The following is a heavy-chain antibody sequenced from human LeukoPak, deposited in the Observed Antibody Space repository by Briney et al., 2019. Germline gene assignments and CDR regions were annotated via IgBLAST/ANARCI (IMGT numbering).Heavy chain of an antibody. Sequence: GGSLRLSCAPSGFTPSSYAMSWVRQAPGKGPEWGSAISGSGGRTYYADSVEGRFTTSTDTSKNTLYMQMNSLRAEDTDVYYCANLGPYYGFWRGYYPSGYWGQGTLVTVSS. D-gene: IGHD3-3*01. CDR3: ANLGPYYGFWRGYYPSGY. CDR1: GFTPSSYA. J-gene: IGHJ4*02. V-gene: IGHV3-23*01. CDR2: ISGSGGRT.